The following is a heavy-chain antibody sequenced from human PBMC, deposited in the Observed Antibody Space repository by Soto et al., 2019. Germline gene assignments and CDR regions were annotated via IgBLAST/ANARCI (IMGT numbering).Heavy chain of an antibody. Sequence: QVQLVQSGAEVKKPGASVKVSCKASGYTFTSYAMHWVRQAPGQRLEWMGWINAGNGNTKYSQKFQGRVTITRDTSASTADMELSSLRSEDTAVYYCARDFLAVAAFDYWGQGTLVTVSS. CDR1: GYTFTSYA. V-gene: IGHV1-3*01. CDR2: INAGNGNT. CDR3: ARDFLAVAAFDY. D-gene: IGHD6-19*01. J-gene: IGHJ4*02.